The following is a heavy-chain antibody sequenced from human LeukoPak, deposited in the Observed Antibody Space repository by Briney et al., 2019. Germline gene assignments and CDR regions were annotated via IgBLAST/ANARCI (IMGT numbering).Heavy chain of an antibody. Sequence: SVKVSCKASGGTFSSYAISWVRQAPGQGLEWMGRIIPILGIANYAQKFQGRVTITADKSTSTAYMELSSLRSEDTAVYYCARDGTPGGYSYINYYYGMDVWGQGTTVTVSS. CDR1: GGTFSSYA. D-gene: IGHD5-18*01. J-gene: IGHJ6*02. CDR2: IIPILGIA. CDR3: ARDGTPGGYSYINYYYGMDV. V-gene: IGHV1-69*04.